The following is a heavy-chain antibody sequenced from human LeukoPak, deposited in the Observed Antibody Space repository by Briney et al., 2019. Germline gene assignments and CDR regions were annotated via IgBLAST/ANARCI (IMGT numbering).Heavy chain of an antibody. CDR2: IYHSGST. Sequence: SETLSLTCAVSGGSISSGGYSWSWIRQPPGKGLEWIGYIYHSGSTYYNPSLKSRVTISVDSSKNQFSLKLSSVTAADTAVYYCASQKQLYSYGPFDYWGQGTLVTVSS. J-gene: IGHJ4*02. D-gene: IGHD5-18*01. CDR1: GGSISSGGYS. CDR3: ASQKQLYSYGPFDY. V-gene: IGHV4-30-2*01.